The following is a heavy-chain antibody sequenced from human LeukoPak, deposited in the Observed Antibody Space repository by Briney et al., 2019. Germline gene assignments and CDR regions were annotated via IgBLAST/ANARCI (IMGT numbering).Heavy chain of an antibody. J-gene: IGHJ4*02. CDR3: AVSYYYYDSSGYYPHGY. CDR2: IIPILGIA. D-gene: IGHD3-22*01. V-gene: IGHV1-69*02. CDR1: GYTFTGYY. Sequence: SVKVSCKASGYTFTGYYMHWVRQAPGQGLEWMGRIIPILGIANYAQKFQGRVTITADKSTSTAYMELSSLRSEDTAVYYCAVSYYYYDSSGYYPHGYWGQGTLVTVSS.